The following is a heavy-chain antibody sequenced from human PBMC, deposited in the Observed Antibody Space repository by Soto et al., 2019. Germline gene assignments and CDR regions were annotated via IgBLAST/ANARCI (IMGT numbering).Heavy chain of an antibody. Sequence: SETLSLTCTVSGGSISSYYWSWIRQSPGKGLEWIGYIYYSGSTNYNPSLKSRVTISVDTSKNQFSLKLSSVAAADTAVYYCARRYGSSFDYWGQGTLVTVSS. D-gene: IGHD4-17*01. CDR3: ARRYGSSFDY. V-gene: IGHV4-59*08. CDR1: GGSISSYY. J-gene: IGHJ4*02. CDR2: IYYSGST.